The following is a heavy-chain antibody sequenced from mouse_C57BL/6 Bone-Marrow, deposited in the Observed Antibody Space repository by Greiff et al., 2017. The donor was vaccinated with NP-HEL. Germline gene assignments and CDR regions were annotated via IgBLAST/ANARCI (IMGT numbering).Heavy chain of an antibody. V-gene: IGHV1-55*01. CDR3: ARGGGIFYYGSSDRFAY. CDR1: GYTFTSYW. Sequence: VQLQQPGAELVKPGASVKMSCKASGYTFTSYWITWVKQRPGQGLEWIGLVYPYKGGTSYNQKFKGKATLTLDTSSSTAYMELNSLTSEDSAVYYCARGGGIFYYGSSDRFAYWGQGTLVTVSA. D-gene: IGHD1-1*01. CDR2: VYPYKGGT. J-gene: IGHJ3*01.